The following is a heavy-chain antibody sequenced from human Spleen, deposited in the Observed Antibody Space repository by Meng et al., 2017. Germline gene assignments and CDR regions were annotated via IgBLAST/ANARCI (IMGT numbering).Heavy chain of an antibody. D-gene: IGHD3-22*01. CDR1: GGSISSGSYY. Sequence: SQTLSLTCTVSGGSISSGSYYWSWIRQPAGEGLEWIGLISTSGSTNYNPSLKSRVSISVDTSKNQFSLKLSSVTAADTAVYYCARDMIVAPYNWFDPWGQGTLVTVSS. J-gene: IGHJ5*02. CDR3: ARDMIVAPYNWFDP. V-gene: IGHV4-61*02. CDR2: ISTSGST.